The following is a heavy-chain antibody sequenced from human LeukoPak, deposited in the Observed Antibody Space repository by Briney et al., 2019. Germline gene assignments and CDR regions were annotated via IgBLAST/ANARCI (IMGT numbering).Heavy chain of an antibody. CDR3: ARDYGDYGNLGYFDY. Sequence: GGSLRLSCAASGFXFSSYGMHWVRQAPGKGLEWVAVIWYDGSNKYYADSVKGRFTISRDNSKNTLYLQMNSLRAEDTAVYYCARDYGDYGNLGYFDYWGQGILVTVSS. CDR1: GFXFSSYG. J-gene: IGHJ4*02. D-gene: IGHD4-17*01. V-gene: IGHV3-33*01. CDR2: IWYDGSNK.